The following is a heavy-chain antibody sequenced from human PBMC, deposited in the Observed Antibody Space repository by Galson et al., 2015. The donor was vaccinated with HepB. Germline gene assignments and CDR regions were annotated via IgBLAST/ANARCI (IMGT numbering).Heavy chain of an antibody. CDR1: GYTFINYG. CDR3: ARGMSRDLGHCGGASWFGCWYFYYMDV. V-gene: IGHV1-18*04. CDR2: IHVKNGNR. J-gene: IGHJ6*03. D-gene: IGHD2-21*01. Sequence: SVKVSCKASGYTFINYGFSWLRQVPGQGLEWMGWIHVKNGNRHFAQRLQGRVTLTIDTSTSTAYMELRSLRSDDTAVYYCARGMSRDLGHCGGASWFGCWYFYYMDVWGIGTTVTVSS.